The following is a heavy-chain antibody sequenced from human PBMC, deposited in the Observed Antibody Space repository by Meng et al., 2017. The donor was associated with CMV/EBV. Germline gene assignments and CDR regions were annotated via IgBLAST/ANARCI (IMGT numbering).Heavy chain of an antibody. CDR3: ARGAAARLGYYYYGMDV. CDR2: IYYSGST. CDR1: GGSVSSGSYY. D-gene: IGHD6-6*01. J-gene: IGHJ6*02. V-gene: IGHV4-61*01. Sequence: GPLRLSCTVSGGSVSSGSYYWSWIRQPPGKGLEWIGYIYYSGSTNYNPSLKSRVTISVDTSKNQFSLKRSSVTAADTAVYYCARGAAARLGYYYYGMDVWGQGTTVTVSS.